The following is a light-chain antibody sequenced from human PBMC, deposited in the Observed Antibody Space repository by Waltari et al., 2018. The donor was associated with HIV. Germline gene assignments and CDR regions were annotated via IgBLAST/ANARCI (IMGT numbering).Light chain of an antibody. CDR1: NIERKS. J-gene: IGLJ2*01. CDR3: QVWDSATDHGL. V-gene: IGLV3-21*04. Sequence: LPQPPSVSVAPGETATITWGAINIERKSVHWYKQKAGQAPVVVVSYETDRPAGIPERFSGFDSGHSAPLTTSRVGAGDEADYSCQVWDSATDHGLFGGGTRLTVL. CDR2: YET.